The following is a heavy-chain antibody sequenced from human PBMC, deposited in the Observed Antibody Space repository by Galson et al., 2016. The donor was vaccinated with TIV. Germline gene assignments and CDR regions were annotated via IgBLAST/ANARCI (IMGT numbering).Heavy chain of an antibody. CDR2: IYWNNDK. CDR3: AHRREHDWDYRTPVGLDV. CDR1: GFTFSNSDSGVA. Sequence: PALVKPTQTLTVTCTFSGFTFSNSDSGVAVGWIRQPPGKALEWLALIYWNNDKHYSPALGTRLTITKDTSKNQVVLTMTDMQPADTGTYYCAHRREHDWDYRTPVGLDVWGQGITVIVSS. J-gene: IGHJ6*02. V-gene: IGHV2-5*01. D-gene: IGHD1-7*01.